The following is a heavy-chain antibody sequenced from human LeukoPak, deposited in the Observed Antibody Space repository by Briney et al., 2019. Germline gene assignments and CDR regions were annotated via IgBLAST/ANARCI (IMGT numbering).Heavy chain of an antibody. CDR3: ARDGPSTCTSCFNYGMDV. Sequence: ASVKVSCKASGYAFTGYYMHWVRQAPGQGLEWMGWINPNSGGTNYAQKFQGRVTMTRDTSIGTAYMELSRLRSDDTAVYYCARDGPSTCTSCFNYGMDVWGQGTTITVSS. CDR2: INPNSGGT. V-gene: IGHV1-2*02. CDR1: GYAFTGYY. J-gene: IGHJ6*02. D-gene: IGHD2-2*01.